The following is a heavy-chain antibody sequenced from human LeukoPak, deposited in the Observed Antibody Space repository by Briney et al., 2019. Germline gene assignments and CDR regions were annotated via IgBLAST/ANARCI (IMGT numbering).Heavy chain of an antibody. CDR2: IGTAGDT. CDR1: GFTFSSYD. V-gene: IGHV3-13*01. Sequence: TGGSLRLSCAASGFTFSSYDMHWVRQATGKGLEWVSAIGTAGDTYYPGSVKGRFTISRENAKNSLYLQMNSLRAEDTAVYYCARGGRGSWYGGPRYYYYGMDVWGQGTTVTVSS. D-gene: IGHD6-13*01. J-gene: IGHJ6*02. CDR3: ARGGRGSWYGGPRYYYYGMDV.